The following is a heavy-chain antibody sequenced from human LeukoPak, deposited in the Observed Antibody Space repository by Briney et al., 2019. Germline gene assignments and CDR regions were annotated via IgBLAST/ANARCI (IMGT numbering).Heavy chain of an antibody. CDR3: AKDSAEMATDY. V-gene: IGHV3-7*01. CDR2: IKTDGSET. D-gene: IGHD5-24*01. J-gene: IGHJ4*02. Sequence: GGSLRLSCAASGFSFSNYWMGWVRLAPGKGLACVANIKTDGSETYYVDSVKGRFTISRDNAKNSLFLQMNSLRAEDTAVYYCAKDSAEMATDYWGQGTLVTVSS. CDR1: GFSFSNYW.